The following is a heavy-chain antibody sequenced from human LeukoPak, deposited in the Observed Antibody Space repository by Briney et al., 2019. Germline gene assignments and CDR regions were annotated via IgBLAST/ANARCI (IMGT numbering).Heavy chain of an antibody. CDR2: IRNDGSNK. J-gene: IGHJ3*02. CDR3: AKLGYCTSTSCQTHDSFDI. V-gene: IGHV3-30*02. CDR1: GFTFSSYG. D-gene: IGHD2-2*01. Sequence: RGSLRLSCAASGFTFSSYGMEWVRQAPGKGLEWVAFIRNDGSNKYYGKSVKGRVTISRDNSKNTLYLQMNSLRAEDTAMYYCAKLGYCTSTSCQTHDSFDIWGQGTMVTVSS.